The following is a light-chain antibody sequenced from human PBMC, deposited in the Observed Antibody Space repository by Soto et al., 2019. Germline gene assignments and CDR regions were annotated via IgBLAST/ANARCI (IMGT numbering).Light chain of an antibody. J-gene: IGKJ1*01. CDR3: QQYGSSPWT. V-gene: IGKV3-11*01. CDR1: QSVNIY. CDR2: DAS. Sequence: EIVLTQSPATLSLSPGERATLSCRASQSVNIYLAWYQQKPGQAPRLLIYDASNRATGIPARFSGSGSGTDFTLTISNLEPEDFAVYYCQQYGSSPWTFGQGTKVDIK.